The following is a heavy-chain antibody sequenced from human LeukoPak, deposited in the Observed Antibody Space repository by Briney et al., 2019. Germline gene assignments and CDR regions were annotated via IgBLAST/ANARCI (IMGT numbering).Heavy chain of an antibody. CDR3: AKDPSTLTIRDDY. V-gene: IGHV3-21*04. J-gene: IGHJ4*02. CDR2: ISSSSSYI. CDR1: GFTFSSYS. Sequence: SGGSLRLSCAASGFTFSSYSMNWVRQAPGKGLEWVSSISSSSSYIYYADSVKGRFTISRDNSKNTVYVQMNSLRAEDTAVYYCAKDPSTLTIRDDYWGQGTLVTVSS. D-gene: IGHD5-24*01.